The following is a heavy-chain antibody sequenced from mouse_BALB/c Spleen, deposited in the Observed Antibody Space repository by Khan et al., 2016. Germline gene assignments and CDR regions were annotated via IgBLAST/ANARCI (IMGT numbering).Heavy chain of an antibody. J-gene: IGHJ3*01. CDR3: APRRASVIPLAY. Sequence: EVELVESGGGLVQPGGSRKLSCAASGFTFSSFGMHWVRQAPEKGLEWVAYISSGSSTIFYADTVMGRFTISRDKPKHTLFLQMTSIRSEDTAIHYRAPRRASVIPLAYWGQGTLVTVSA. V-gene: IGHV5-17*02. CDR2: ISSGSSTI. D-gene: IGHD3-1*01. CDR1: GFTFSSFG.